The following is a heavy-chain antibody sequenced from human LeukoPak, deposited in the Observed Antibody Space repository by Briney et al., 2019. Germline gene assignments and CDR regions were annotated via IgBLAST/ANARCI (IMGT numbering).Heavy chain of an antibody. V-gene: IGHV4-4*07. CDR1: GGSISSYY. CDR2: IYTSGST. Sequence: PSETLSLTCTVSGGSISSYYWSWIRQPAGKGLEWIGRIYTSGSTNYNPSLKSRVTMSVDTSKNQFSLKLSSVTAADTAVYYCARDLYGSGSYYLYYYYYYYMDVWGKGTTVTISS. D-gene: IGHD3-10*01. J-gene: IGHJ6*03. CDR3: ARDLYGSGSYYLYYYYYYYMDV.